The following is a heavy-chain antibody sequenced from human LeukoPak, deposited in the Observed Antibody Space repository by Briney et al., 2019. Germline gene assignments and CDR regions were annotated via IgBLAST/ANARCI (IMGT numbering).Heavy chain of an antibody. J-gene: IGHJ5*02. CDR2: IYYSGST. CDR1: GGSISSSSYY. D-gene: IGHD2-15*01. Sequence: PSETLSLTCTVSGGSISSSSYYWGWIRQPPGKGLEWIGSIYYSGSTYYNPSLKSRVTISVDTSKNQFSLKLSSVTAADTAVYYCVRYCSGGRCYPRTNWFDPWGQGTLVTVSS. CDR3: VRYCSGGRCYPRTNWFDP. V-gene: IGHV4-39*07.